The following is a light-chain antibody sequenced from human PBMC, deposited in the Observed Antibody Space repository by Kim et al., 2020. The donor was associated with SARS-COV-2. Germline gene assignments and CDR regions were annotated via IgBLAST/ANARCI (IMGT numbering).Light chain of an antibody. CDR1: QSVRNY. CDR2: DSS. J-gene: IGKJ4*01. Sequence: EVVLTQSPVSLSLSPGERAVLSCRASQSVRNYLAWYQQKPGQAPKLLIYDSSKRATGIPARFSGSGSGTEFNLTINNLEPGDSAVYHCQQRSNWPLTFAGGAKLEI. CDR3: QQRSNWPLT. V-gene: IGKV3-11*01.